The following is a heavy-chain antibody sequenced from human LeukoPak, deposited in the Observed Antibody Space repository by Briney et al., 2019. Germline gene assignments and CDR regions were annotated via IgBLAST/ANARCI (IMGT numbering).Heavy chain of an antibody. Sequence: GGSLRLSCAVSGFTFSTFGMSWVRQAPGKGLEWVSAISAIDNRTHYADSVKGGFSISRDYSKNTLYLQMNSLRAEDTAVYYCAKAGESGYYDYWGQGTLVTVSS. CDR3: AKAGESGYYDY. D-gene: IGHD3-16*01. V-gene: IGHV3-23*01. CDR1: GFTFSTFG. J-gene: IGHJ4*02. CDR2: ISAIDNRT.